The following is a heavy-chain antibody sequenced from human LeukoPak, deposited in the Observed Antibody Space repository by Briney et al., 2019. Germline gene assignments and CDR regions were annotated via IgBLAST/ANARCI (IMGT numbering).Heavy chain of an antibody. CDR3: AKTWKPAPFDY. J-gene: IGHJ4*02. Sequence: PSETLSLTCTVSGGFISSNSYYWGWIRQPPGKGLEWIGSISYSGSTYYNPSLKSRVTISVDTSKTQFSLKLSSVTAADTAVYYCAKTWKPAPFDYWGQGILVTVSS. D-gene: IGHD1-14*01. CDR1: GGFISSNSYY. CDR2: ISYSGST. V-gene: IGHV4-39*01.